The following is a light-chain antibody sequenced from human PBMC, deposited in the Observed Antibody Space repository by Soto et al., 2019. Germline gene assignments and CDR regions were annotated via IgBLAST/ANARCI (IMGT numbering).Light chain of an antibody. CDR1: QSISSY. V-gene: IGKV1-39*01. CDR3: QQSYSTPLT. J-gene: IGKJ4*01. Sequence: IQMTQSPSSLSASVGDRVTITCRASQSISSYLNWYQQKPGNAPKLLIYAASSLQSGVPSRFSGSGSGTDFTLTISSLQPEDFATYYCQQSYSTPLTFGGGTEV. CDR2: AAS.